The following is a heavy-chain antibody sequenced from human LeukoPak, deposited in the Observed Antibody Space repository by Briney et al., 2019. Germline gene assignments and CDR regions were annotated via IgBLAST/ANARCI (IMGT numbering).Heavy chain of an antibody. V-gene: IGHV1-2*02. J-gene: IGHJ4*02. CDR1: GYTFTGYY. CDR3: TRVQGYCSSTSCYPDTNFDY. Sequence: ASVKVSCKASGYTFTGYYMHWVRQAPGQGLEWMGWINPNSGGTNYAQKFQGRVTMTRDTSISTAYMELSRLRSDDTAVYYCTRVQGYCSSTSCYPDTNFDYWGQGTLVTVSS. D-gene: IGHD2-2*01. CDR2: INPNSGGT.